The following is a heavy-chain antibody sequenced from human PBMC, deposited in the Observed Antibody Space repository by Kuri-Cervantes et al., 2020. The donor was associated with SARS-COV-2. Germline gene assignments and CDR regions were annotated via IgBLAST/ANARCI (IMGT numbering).Heavy chain of an antibody. CDR1: GFTFSSYW. CDR3: ARELAGSGKDY. V-gene: IGHV3-7*01. D-gene: IGHD3-10*01. Sequence: GESLKISCAASGFTFSSYWMSWVRQAPGKGLEWVANIKQDGSEKYYVDSVKGRFTISRDNSKNTLYLQMNSLRAEDTAVYYCARELAGSGKDYWGQGTLVTVSS. CDR2: IKQDGSEK. J-gene: IGHJ4*02.